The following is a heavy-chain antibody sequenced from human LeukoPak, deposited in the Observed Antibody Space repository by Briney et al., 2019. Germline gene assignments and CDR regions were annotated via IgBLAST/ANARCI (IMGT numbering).Heavy chain of an antibody. Sequence: ASVKVSCKASGYSFTGYYMHCVRQAPGQGVEWMGWINPHSGGTIYAQKFPGRVTMTRDTSISTAYMELNSLRSDDTAVYYCARDTWELPYYFDYWGQGTLVTVSS. V-gene: IGHV1-2*02. CDR1: GYSFTGYY. CDR2: INPHSGGT. CDR3: ARDTWELPYYFDY. J-gene: IGHJ4*02. D-gene: IGHD1-26*01.